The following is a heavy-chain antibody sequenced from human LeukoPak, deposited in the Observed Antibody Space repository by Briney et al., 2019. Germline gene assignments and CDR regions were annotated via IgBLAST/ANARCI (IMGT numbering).Heavy chain of an antibody. J-gene: IGHJ4*02. CDR3: ARSKYDYVWGSDKFFDY. D-gene: IGHD3-16*01. V-gene: IGHV5-51*01. CDR2: IYPGDSDT. Sequence: GESLKISCKISGYNFNNYWIGWVRQMPGRGLEWMGLIYPGDSDTRYSPPFQGQVTITVDTSIRTAYLQWSSLKAADSAVYFCARSKYDYVWGSDKFFDYWGQGTLVTVSS. CDR1: GYNFNNYW.